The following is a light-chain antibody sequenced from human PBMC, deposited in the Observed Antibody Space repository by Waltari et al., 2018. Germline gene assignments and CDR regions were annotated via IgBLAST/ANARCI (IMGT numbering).Light chain of an antibody. Sequence: DIVMTQSPDSLAVSLGERAPIHCKSSQSVLYNSDNKNYLAWYQQKPGQPPKLLIYWASTRESGVPDRFSGSGSGTDFTLTITSLQAEDVAVYYCQQYYGTPPRTFGQGTKVEIK. CDR1: QSVLYNSDNKNY. CDR2: WAS. CDR3: QQYYGTPPRT. J-gene: IGKJ1*01. V-gene: IGKV4-1*01.